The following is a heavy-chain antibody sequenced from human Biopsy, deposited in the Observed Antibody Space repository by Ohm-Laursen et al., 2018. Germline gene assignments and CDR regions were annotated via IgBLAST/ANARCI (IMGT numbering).Heavy chain of an antibody. V-gene: IGHV3-9*01. Sequence: SLRLSCAASGFRFDNTGMHWVRQGPGKGLEWVAGVSWSSDSITYAKSVTGRFTVSRDNGENSLYLQMNSLRPEDTALYYCTKNTQWEGSGYLDAFHIWGHGAMVTVSS. CDR3: TKNTQWEGSGYLDAFHI. CDR1: GFRFDNTG. D-gene: IGHD3-22*01. CDR2: VSWSSDSI. J-gene: IGHJ3*02.